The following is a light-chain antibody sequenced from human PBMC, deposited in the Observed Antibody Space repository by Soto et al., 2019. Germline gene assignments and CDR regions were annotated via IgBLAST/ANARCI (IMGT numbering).Light chain of an antibody. CDR3: QQYGSSPPP. V-gene: IGKV3-20*01. CDR2: GAS. CDR1: QSVSSSY. Sequence: EIVLTQSPGTLSLSPGERATLSCRASQSVSSSYLAWYQQKPGQAPRLLIYGASSRATGIPDRFSGRGSGTDFTLTISRLEPEDFAVYYCQQYGSSPPPFGQGTRLEIK. J-gene: IGKJ5*01.